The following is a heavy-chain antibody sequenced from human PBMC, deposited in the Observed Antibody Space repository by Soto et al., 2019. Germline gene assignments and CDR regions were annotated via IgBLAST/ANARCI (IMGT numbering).Heavy chain of an antibody. Sequence: QVHLVQSGAEVKKPGASVKVSCKGSGYIFTTYGITWVRQAPGQGLEWMGWISAHNGNTNYAQKPQGRVTVTRDTSTSTAYMELRHLISHGTAVYYCARGRYGDYWGQGALVTVSS. CDR1: GYIFTTYG. D-gene: IGHD1-1*01. CDR2: ISAHNGNT. CDR3: ARGRYGDY. V-gene: IGHV1-18*01. J-gene: IGHJ4*02.